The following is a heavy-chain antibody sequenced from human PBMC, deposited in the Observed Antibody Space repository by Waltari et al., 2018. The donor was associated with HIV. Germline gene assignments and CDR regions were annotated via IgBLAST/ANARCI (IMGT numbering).Heavy chain of an antibody. Sequence: QVQLQQWGAGLLKPSETLSLTCAVYGGSFSGYYWSWIRQPPGKGLEWIGEINHSGSTNYNPSLKSRVTISVDTSKNQFSLKLSSVTAADTAVYYCASRKGGPTYYYDSSGSKNAFDIWGQGTMVTVSS. CDR2: INHSGST. CDR1: GGSFSGYY. V-gene: IGHV4-34*01. D-gene: IGHD3-22*01. CDR3: ASRKGGPTYYYDSSGSKNAFDI. J-gene: IGHJ3*02.